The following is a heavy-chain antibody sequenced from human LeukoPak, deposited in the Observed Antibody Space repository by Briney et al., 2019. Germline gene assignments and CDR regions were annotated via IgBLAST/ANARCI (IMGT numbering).Heavy chain of an antibody. V-gene: IGHV3-74*01. CDR3: VRDMGYYDKV. CDR2: INTDGNTR. CDR1: GFTFSTSW. J-gene: IGHJ4*02. Sequence: PGGSLRLSCATSGFTFSTSWMHWVRQAPGKGLVWVSRINTDGNTRDYADSVKGRFSISRDNAKNTLYLQMNSLRGEDTAVYYCVRDMGYYDKVWGQGTLVTVSS. D-gene: IGHD3-22*01.